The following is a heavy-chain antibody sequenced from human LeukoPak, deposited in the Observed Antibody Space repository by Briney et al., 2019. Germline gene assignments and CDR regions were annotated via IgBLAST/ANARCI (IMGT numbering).Heavy chain of an antibody. CDR2: IYYSGNT. J-gene: IGHJ4*02. D-gene: IGHD1-26*01. CDR3: ARARWELLPFDY. V-gene: IGHV4-39*01. CDR1: GVSISSSNCY. Sequence: KPSETLSLTCTVSGVSISSSNCYWGWIRQPPGKGLEWIGSIYYSGNTYYNASLKSQVSISIDTSKNQFSLKVTSVTAADTAVYYCARARWELLPFDYWGQGTLVTVSS.